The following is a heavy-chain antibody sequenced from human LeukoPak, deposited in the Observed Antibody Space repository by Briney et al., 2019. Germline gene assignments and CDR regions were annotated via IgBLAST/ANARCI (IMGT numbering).Heavy chain of an antibody. CDR1: GGSISNYY. CDR2: IYHSEST. CDR3: AREGSSGWYDFDY. V-gene: IGHV4-59*01. D-gene: IGHD6-19*01. Sequence: SETLSLTCTVSGGSISNYYWSWIRQPPGKGLEWIGYIYHSESTNYNPSLKSRVTISVDTSKNQFSLKLSSVTAADTAVYYCAREGSSGWYDFDYWGQGTLVTVSS. J-gene: IGHJ4*02.